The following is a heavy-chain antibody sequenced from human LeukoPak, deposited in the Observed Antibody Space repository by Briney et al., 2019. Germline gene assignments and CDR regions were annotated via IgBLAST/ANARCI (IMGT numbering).Heavy chain of an antibody. J-gene: IGHJ4*02. CDR1: GFTFSTYA. D-gene: IGHD3-22*01. Sequence: GSLRLSSAASGFTFSTYAISWVRQAPGHGLKWFSGMSGSDDSTYYADSVQGRFTIPRANSKHTPSLQMNSLRADATAVYCCSRVGDSRGYSLLDFWGQGTVVSVSS. CDR3: SRVGDSRGYSLLDF. CDR2: MSGSDDST. V-gene: IGHV3-23*01.